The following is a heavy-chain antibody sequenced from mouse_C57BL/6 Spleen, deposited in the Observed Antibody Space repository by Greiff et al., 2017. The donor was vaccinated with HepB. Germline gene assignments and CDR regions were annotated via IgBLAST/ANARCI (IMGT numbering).Heavy chain of an antibody. Sequence: VHLVESGPELVKPGASVKISCKASGYTFTDYYINWVKQRPGQGLEWIGWIYPGSGNTKYNEKFKGKATLTVDTSSSTAYMQLSSLTSEDSAVYFCARGDYPHYFDYWGQGTTLTVSS. D-gene: IGHD2-4*01. J-gene: IGHJ2*01. V-gene: IGHV1-84*01. CDR2: IYPGSGNT. CDR1: GYTFTDYY. CDR3: ARGDYPHYFDY.